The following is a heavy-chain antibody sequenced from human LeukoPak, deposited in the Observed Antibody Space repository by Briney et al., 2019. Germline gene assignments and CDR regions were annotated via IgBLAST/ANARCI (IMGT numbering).Heavy chain of an antibody. CDR3: ARAYVLRYFDWEPDAFDI. CDR1: GFTFSSYA. CDR2: ISYDGSNK. J-gene: IGHJ3*02. V-gene: IGHV3-30-3*01. Sequence: QPGRSLRLSCAASGFTFSSYAMHWVRQAPGKGLEWVAVISYDGSNKYYADSVKGRFTISRDNSKNTLYLQMNSLRAEDTAVYYCARAYVLRYFDWEPDAFDIWGQGTMVTVSS. D-gene: IGHD3-9*01.